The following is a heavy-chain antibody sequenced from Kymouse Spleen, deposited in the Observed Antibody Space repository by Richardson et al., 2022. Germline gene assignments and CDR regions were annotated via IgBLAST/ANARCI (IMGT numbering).Heavy chain of an antibody. CDR2: INSDGSST. V-gene: IGHV3-74*01. CDR3: ARDNTMVRGVIYYYYGMDV. CDR1: GFTFSSYW. J-gene: IGHJ6*02. Sequence: EVQLVESGGGLVQPGGSLRLSCAASGFTFSSYWMHWVRQAPGKGLVWVSRINSDGSSTSYADSVKGRFTISRDNAKNTLYLQMNSLRAEDTAVYYCARDNTMVRGVIYYYYGMDVWGQGTTVTVSS. D-gene: IGHD3-10*01.